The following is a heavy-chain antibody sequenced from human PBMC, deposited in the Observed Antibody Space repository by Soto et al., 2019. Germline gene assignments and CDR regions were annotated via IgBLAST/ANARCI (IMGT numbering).Heavy chain of an antibody. CDR1: GGTFSSYA. V-gene: IGHV1-69*13. D-gene: IGHD2-21*02. J-gene: IGHJ6*02. CDR3: ATSHCGGDCYRVYYYYGMDV. Sequence: SVKVSCKASGGTFSSYAISWVRQAPGQGLEWMGGILPIFGTANYAQKFQGRVTITADESTSTAYMGLSSLRSEDTAVYYCATSHCGGDCYRVYYYYGMDVWGQGTTVTVSS. CDR2: ILPIFGTA.